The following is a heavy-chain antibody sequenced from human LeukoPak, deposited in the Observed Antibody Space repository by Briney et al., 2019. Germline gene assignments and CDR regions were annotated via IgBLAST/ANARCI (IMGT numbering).Heavy chain of an antibody. CDR2: ISSSSSYI. Sequence: GGSLRLSCAASGFTFSSYSMNWVRQAPGKGLEWVSSISSSSSYIYYADSVKGRFTISRDNAKNSLYLQMNSLRAEDTAVYYCARDYCSSTSCYIPPNYGMDVWGQGTTVTVSS. V-gene: IGHV3-21*01. CDR3: ARDYCSSTSCYIPPNYGMDV. D-gene: IGHD2-2*02. J-gene: IGHJ6*02. CDR1: GFTFSSYS.